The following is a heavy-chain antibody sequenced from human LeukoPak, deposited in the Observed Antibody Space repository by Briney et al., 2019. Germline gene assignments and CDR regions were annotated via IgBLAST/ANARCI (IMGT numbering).Heavy chain of an antibody. V-gene: IGHV3-20*04. CDR2: INWNGGST. D-gene: IGHD5-18*01. CDR1: GFTFDDYG. Sequence: GGSLRLSCAASGFTFDDYGMSWVRQAPGKGLEWVSGINWNGGSTTYADSVKGRFTISRDTAKNSLYLKMNSLRAEDTAVYYCARADWDTAMIDYWGQGTLVTVSS. J-gene: IGHJ4*02. CDR3: ARADWDTAMIDY.